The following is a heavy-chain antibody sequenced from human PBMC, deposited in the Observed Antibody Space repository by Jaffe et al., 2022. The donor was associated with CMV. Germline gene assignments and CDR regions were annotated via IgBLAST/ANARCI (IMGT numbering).Heavy chain of an antibody. Sequence: EVQLVESGGGLVKPGGSLRLSCAASGFTFSNAWMSWVRQAPGKGLEWVGRIKSKTDGGTTDYAAPVKGRFTISRDDSKNTLYLQMNSLKTEDTAVYYCTTDLLGSYYGSGATSDVWGKGTTVTVSS. CDR2: IKSKTDGGTT. CDR3: TTDLLGSYYGSGATSDV. CDR1: GFTFSNAW. V-gene: IGHV3-15*01. J-gene: IGHJ6*04. D-gene: IGHD3-10*01.